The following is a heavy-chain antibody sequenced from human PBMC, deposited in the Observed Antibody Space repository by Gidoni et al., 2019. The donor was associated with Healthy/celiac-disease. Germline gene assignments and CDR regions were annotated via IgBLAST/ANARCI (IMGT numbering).Heavy chain of an antibody. Sequence: QVQLGQSGAEVKKPGSSVKGSCKASGGTCSSYAISWVRQAPGQGLEWMGRIIPILGIANYAQKFQGRVTITADKSTSTAYMELSSLRSEDTAVYYCARGEEEYQLLFLRWGQGTLVTVSS. J-gene: IGHJ4*02. CDR2: IIPILGIA. CDR1: GGTCSSYA. V-gene: IGHV1-69*04. D-gene: IGHD2-2*01. CDR3: ARGEEEYQLLFLR.